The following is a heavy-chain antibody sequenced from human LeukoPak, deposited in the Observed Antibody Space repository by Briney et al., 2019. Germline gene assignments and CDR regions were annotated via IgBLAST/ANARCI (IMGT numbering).Heavy chain of an antibody. CDR3: ARYVDYYDSSGIPEGFDP. CDR1: GRSISSYY. V-gene: IGHV4-59*01. CDR2: IYYSGST. Sequence: SETLSLTCTVSGRSISSYYWSWIRQPPGKGLEWIGYIYYSGSTNYNPSLKSRVTIPVDTSKNQFSLKLSSVTAADTAVYYCARYVDYYDSSGIPEGFDPWGQGTLVTVSS. J-gene: IGHJ5*02. D-gene: IGHD3-22*01.